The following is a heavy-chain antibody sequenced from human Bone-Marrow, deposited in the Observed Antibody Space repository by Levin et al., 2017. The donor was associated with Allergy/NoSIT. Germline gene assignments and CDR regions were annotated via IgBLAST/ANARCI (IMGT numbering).Heavy chain of an antibody. CDR1: GDSISSSGYY. Sequence: PGGSLRLSCSVSGDSISSSGYYWGWIRQPPGKGLEWIGSIYYSGSAPYNPSLRSRGTISVDTSKNQFSLRLSSVSAADTAVYYCARSRDFAGSYAYYFDNWGQGILVTVSS. CDR3: ARSRDFAGSYAYYFDN. D-gene: IGHD3-16*01. J-gene: IGHJ4*02. CDR2: IYYSGSA. V-gene: IGHV4-39*01.